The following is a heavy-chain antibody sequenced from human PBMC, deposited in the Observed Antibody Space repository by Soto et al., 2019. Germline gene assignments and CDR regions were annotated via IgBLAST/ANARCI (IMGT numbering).Heavy chain of an antibody. D-gene: IGHD5-12*01. CDR3: TTLVILLRLGGHSFDY. V-gene: IGHV3-15*01. J-gene: IGHJ4*02. CDR2: IKSKTDGGTT. CDR1: GFTFSNAW. Sequence: EVQLVESGGGLVKPGGSLRLSCAASGFTFSNAWMSWFRQAPGKGLEWVGRIKSKTDGGTTDYAATVKGRFIMSRDDAKSKLYVQMNSLKTEVTALYYCTTLVILLRLGGHSFDYWGQRTMVTVFS.